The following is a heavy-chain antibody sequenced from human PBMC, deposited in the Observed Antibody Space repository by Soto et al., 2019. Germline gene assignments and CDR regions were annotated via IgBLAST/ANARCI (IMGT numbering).Heavy chain of an antibody. D-gene: IGHD3-3*01. Sequence: ASVKVSCKASGFTFTSSAMQWVRQARGQRLEWIGWIVVGSGNTNYAQKFQERVTITRDMSTSTAYMELSSLRSEDTAVYYCAADPKPPTIFGVVIIEGAFDIWGQGTMVTVSS. CDR1: GFTFTSSA. CDR3: AADPKPPTIFGVVIIEGAFDI. V-gene: IGHV1-58*02. CDR2: IVVGSGNT. J-gene: IGHJ3*02.